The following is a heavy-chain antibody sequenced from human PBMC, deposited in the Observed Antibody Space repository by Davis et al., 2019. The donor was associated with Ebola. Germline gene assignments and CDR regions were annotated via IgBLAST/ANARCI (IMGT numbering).Heavy chain of an antibody. D-gene: IGHD1-26*01. CDR2: ISSSSVYI. CDR3: ARDKRELLWGYGMDV. CDR1: GFTFSSYS. V-gene: IGHV3-21*01. Sequence: GESLKISCAASGFTFSSYSMNWVRQAPGKGLEWVSSISSSSVYIYYADSVKGRFTISRDNAKNSLYLQMNSLRAEDTAVYYCARDKRELLWGYGMDVWGQGTTVTVSS. J-gene: IGHJ6*02.